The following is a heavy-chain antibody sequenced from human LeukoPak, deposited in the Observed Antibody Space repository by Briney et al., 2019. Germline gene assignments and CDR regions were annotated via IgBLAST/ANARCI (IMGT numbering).Heavy chain of an antibody. CDR2: INPSGST. V-gene: IGHV4-34*01. Sequence: PSETLSLTCGVYGGSFSGYYWNWIRQSPGKGLEWIGEINPSGSTNYNPSLKSRVTISVDTSKNQFSLKLISVTAADTAVYYCARKVVGVVAAMHDAFGIWGQGTMVTVSS. D-gene: IGHD2-2*01. CDR3: ARKVVGVVAAMHDAFGI. CDR1: GGSFSGYY. J-gene: IGHJ3*02.